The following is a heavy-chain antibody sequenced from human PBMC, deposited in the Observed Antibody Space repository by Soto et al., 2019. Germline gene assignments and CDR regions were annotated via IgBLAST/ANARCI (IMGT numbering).Heavy chain of an antibody. J-gene: IGHJ4*02. V-gene: IGHV2-5*02. D-gene: IGHD3-16*01. CDR2: IYWDDDK. Sequence: QITSKESGPTLVKPTQTLTLTCTLSGFSLRTRGVGVGWIRQSPGKALQWLALIYWDDDKRYSPSLKTRLSITKDTSENQVILRMTNMDPVDTATYFCARLTPYTNSFWGFDSWGQGILVTVSS. CDR1: GFSLRTRGVG. CDR3: ARLTPYTNSFWGFDS.